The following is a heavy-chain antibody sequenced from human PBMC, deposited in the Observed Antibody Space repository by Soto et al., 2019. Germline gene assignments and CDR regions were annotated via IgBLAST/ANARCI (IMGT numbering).Heavy chain of an antibody. Sequence: RGSLRVSCAASGFIFSDYFMDWVRQAPGKGLEGVGRSSNRYSRYSPQYAASGRGKFVVSRDPSTNSLLLQMTGLKTEDTAVYYCAGGASGRAPFNFWGQGTVDNVS. CDR2: SSNRYSRYSP. CDR3: AGGASGRAPFNF. V-gene: IGHV3-72*01. CDR1: GFIFSDYF. D-gene: IGHD2-15*01. J-gene: IGHJ1*01.